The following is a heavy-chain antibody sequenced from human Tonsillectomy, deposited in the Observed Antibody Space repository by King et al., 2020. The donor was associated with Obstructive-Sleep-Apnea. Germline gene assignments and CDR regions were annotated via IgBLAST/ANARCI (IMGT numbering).Heavy chain of an antibody. CDR3: ARGRLDYYDSSGYYPDLDY. D-gene: IGHD3-22*01. CDR1: GGSFSGYY. CDR2: INHSGST. Sequence: VQLQQWGAGLLKPSETLSLTCAVYGGSFSGYYWSWIRQPPGKGLEWIGEINHSGSTNYNPSLKSRVTKSVDTSKNQFSLKLSSVTAADTAVYYCARGRLDYYDSSGYYPDLDYWGQGTLVTVSS. V-gene: IGHV4-34*01. J-gene: IGHJ4*02.